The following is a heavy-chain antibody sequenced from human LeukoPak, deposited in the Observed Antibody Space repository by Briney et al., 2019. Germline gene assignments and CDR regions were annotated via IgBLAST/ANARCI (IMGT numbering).Heavy chain of an antibody. V-gene: IGHV1-69*05. CDR1: GGTFSSYA. CDR2: IIPIFGTA. Sequence: GASVKVSCKASGGTFSSYAISWVRQAPGQGLEWMGGIIPIFGTANYAQKFQGRVTITTDESTSTAYMELSSLRSEDTAVYYCARDRGCSSTSCYWRGNWFDPWGQGTLVT. CDR3: ARDRGCSSTSCYWRGNWFDP. J-gene: IGHJ5*02. D-gene: IGHD2-2*01.